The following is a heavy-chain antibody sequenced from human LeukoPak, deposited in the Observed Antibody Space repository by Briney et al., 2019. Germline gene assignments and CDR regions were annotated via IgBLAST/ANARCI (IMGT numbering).Heavy chain of an antibody. CDR2: INSDGSST. CDR3: ARDLAAAGRGWFDP. J-gene: IGHJ5*02. V-gene: IGHV3-74*01. CDR1: GFTFSSYW. Sequence: GGSLRLSCAAPGFTFSSYWMHWVRQAPGKGLVWGSRINSDGSSTSYADYVKGRFTISRDNAKNTLYLQMNSLRAEDTAVYYCARDLAAAGRGWFDPWGQGTLVTVSS. D-gene: IGHD6-13*01.